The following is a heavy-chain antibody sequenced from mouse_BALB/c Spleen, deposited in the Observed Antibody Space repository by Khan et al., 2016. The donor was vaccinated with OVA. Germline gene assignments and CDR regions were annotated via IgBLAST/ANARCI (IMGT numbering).Heavy chain of an antibody. CDR3: AKGVWSYYLALDY. CDR1: GFSLIDYD. J-gene: IGHJ4*01. D-gene: IGHD2-10*02. V-gene: IGHV2-6-5*01. CDR2: IWGGGST. Sequence: QMQLEESGPGLVAPSQSLSITCAVSGFSLIDYDVSWIRQPPGKGLEWLGVIWGGGSTYYNSALKSRLSISKDNSKSQVFLKMNSLQTDDTAMYYCAKGVWSYYLALDYWGQGTSVTVSS.